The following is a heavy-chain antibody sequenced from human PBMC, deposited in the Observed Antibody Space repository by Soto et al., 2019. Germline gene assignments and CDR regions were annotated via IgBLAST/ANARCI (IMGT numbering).Heavy chain of an antibody. CDR2: ISSNGGST. Sequence: LRLSCSASGFTFSSYAMHWVRQAPGKGLEYVSAISSNGGSTYYADSVKGRFTISRDNSKNTLYLQMSSLRAEDTAVYYCVKDLGAVAGTFDYWGQGTLVTVSS. D-gene: IGHD6-19*01. V-gene: IGHV3-64D*06. CDR1: GFTFSSYA. CDR3: VKDLGAVAGTFDY. J-gene: IGHJ4*02.